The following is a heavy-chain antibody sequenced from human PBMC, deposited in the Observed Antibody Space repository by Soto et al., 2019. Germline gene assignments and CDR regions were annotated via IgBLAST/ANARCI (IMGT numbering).Heavy chain of an antibody. CDR2: INSYNGVT. J-gene: IGHJ4*02. CDR3: ARDRYNRGSFDY. D-gene: IGHD1-1*01. CDR1: GYTFTDYG. Sequence: QVQLVQSGAEVKKPGASVKVSCKASGYTFTDYGITWVRQAPGQGLQWMGWINSYNGVTINAHSFQGRVSMTTDTSSSTAYLELSRLRSDDTAVYYFARDRYNRGSFDYWGQGSLVTVTS. V-gene: IGHV1-18*01.